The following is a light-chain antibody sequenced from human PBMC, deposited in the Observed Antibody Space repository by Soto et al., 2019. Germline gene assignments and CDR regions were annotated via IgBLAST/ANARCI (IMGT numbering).Light chain of an antibody. CDR2: GAS. V-gene: IGKV3-15*01. Sequence: EIVMTQSPATLSVSPGERATLSCRASQSVFSNLAWYQQKPGQAPRLLIYGASTRATGIPARFSGSGSGTEFTLTISSLQSEDFAVYYRQQYNNWPPYTFGQGTKLEIK. CDR3: QQYNNWPPYT. CDR1: QSVFSN. J-gene: IGKJ2*01.